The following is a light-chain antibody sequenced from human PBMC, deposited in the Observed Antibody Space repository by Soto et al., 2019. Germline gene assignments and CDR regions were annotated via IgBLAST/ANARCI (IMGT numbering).Light chain of an antibody. Sequence: EIVLTQSPATLSLSPGERATLSCRASQSVSSYLAWYQQKPGQAPRLLIYDASNRATGIPARFSGSGSGTDFPLTISRLEPEDFVVYYCQQRSNSPLTFGGGTKVEIK. V-gene: IGKV3-11*01. CDR2: DAS. J-gene: IGKJ4*01. CDR3: QQRSNSPLT. CDR1: QSVSSY.